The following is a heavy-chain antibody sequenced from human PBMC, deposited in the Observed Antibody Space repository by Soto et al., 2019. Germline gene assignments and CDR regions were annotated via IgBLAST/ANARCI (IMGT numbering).Heavy chain of an antibody. V-gene: IGHV2-70*01. CDR3: ARNTNSSAGYYFDY. D-gene: IGHD6-19*01. Sequence: SGPTLASPTHSFTLTCTLFGFALKTTGMCVSWIRQPPGKSLEWLSLLDWDDDKYYSTYLKTRLTISKDTSKNQVVLTMTTMEPEDKAKYYCARNTNSSAGYYFDYWGQGTPVTVSS. CDR2: LDWDDDK. J-gene: IGHJ4*02. CDR1: GFALKTTGMC.